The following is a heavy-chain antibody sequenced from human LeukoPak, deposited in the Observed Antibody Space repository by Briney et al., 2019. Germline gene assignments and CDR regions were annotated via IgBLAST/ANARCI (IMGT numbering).Heavy chain of an antibody. V-gene: IGHV3-21*01. CDR3: ARDLGGWYFDY. CDR2: ITSTSTYR. Sequence: GGSLRLSCAASGFTFSGYSLNWVRQAPGKGLEWVSSITSTSTYRYYADSVKGRFTISRDNAKNSLYLQMNSLRAEDTAVYYCARDLGGWYFDYWGQGTLVTVSS. J-gene: IGHJ4*02. CDR1: GFTFSGYS. D-gene: IGHD2-15*01.